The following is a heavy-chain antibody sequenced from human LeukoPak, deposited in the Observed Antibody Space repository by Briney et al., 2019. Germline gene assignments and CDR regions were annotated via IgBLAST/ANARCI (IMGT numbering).Heavy chain of an antibody. CDR2: IYYNGNT. Sequence: SETLSLTCTVSGGSISATTYYWGWIRQPPGTVLEWIANIYYNGNTAYNPSLKSRATISIDTSKNQFSLRLNSVTAADTAVYYCARVGWGNAAAHPNWLDPWGQGILVTVSS. CDR3: ARVGWGNAAAHPNWLDP. CDR1: GGSISATTYY. J-gene: IGHJ5*02. V-gene: IGHV4-39*07. D-gene: IGHD6-6*01.